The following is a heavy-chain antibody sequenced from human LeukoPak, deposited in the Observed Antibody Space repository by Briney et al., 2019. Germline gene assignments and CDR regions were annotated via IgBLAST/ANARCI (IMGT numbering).Heavy chain of an antibody. Sequence: GGSPRLSCAASGFTFSSYWMNWVRQAPGKGLEWVANIKQDGSEKYYVEYVKGRFTISRDNAKNSLYLQMNSLRAEDTAVYYCATSGYCSSTSCPNYYMDVWGKGTTVTVSS. D-gene: IGHD2-2*01. CDR2: IKQDGSEK. V-gene: IGHV3-7*03. J-gene: IGHJ6*03. CDR3: ATSGYCSSTSCPNYYMDV. CDR1: GFTFSSYW.